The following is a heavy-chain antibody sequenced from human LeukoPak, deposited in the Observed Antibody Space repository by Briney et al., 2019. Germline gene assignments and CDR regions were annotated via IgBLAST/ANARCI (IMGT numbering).Heavy chain of an antibody. Sequence: GRSLRLCCAASGFTFSSYAMHWVRQAPGKGLEWVAVISYDGSNKYYADSVKGRFTISRDNSKNTLYLQMNSLRAEDTAVYYCARDSGDGYNWPGHFDYWGQGTLVTVSS. D-gene: IGHD5-24*01. CDR1: GFTFSSYA. J-gene: IGHJ4*01. CDR3: ARDSGDGYNWPGHFDY. CDR2: ISYDGSNK. V-gene: IGHV3-30-3*01.